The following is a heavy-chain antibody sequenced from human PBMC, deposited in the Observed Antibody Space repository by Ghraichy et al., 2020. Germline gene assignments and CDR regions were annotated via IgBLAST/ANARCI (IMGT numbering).Heavy chain of an antibody. CDR2: IKQDGSEK. V-gene: IGHV3-7*03. Sequence: GESLNISCAASGFTFSRYWMSWVRQAPGKGLEWVANIKQDGSEKYYVDSVKGRFTISRDSAKNSLCLQMNSLRAEDTAVYYCARGKLVPDYWGQGTLVTVSS. CDR3: ARGKLVPDY. CDR1: GFTFSRYW. J-gene: IGHJ4*02. D-gene: IGHD6-13*01.